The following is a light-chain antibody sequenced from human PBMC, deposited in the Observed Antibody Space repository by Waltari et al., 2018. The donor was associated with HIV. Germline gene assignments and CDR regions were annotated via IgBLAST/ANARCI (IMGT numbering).Light chain of an antibody. CDR2: EVI. V-gene: IGLV2-14*01. Sequence: QSALTQPASMSGSPGQSITISCTGTNNDIGYYDYVSWYQHYPGKAPKRLIYEVIIRPSVISSRFSGSKSGNTASLTISGLQTEDEADYIGASFAYGSTFYVFGNGT. CDR3: ASFAYGSTFYV. J-gene: IGLJ1*01. CDR1: NNDIGYYDY.